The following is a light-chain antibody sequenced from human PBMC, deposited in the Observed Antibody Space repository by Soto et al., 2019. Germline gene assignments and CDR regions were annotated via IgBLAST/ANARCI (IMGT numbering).Light chain of an antibody. Sequence: EIVLTQSPGTLSVSPGERATLSCRASQSVSNSFVAWYQQKPGQAPRLLIYGASSRANGIPDRISGSGSGTDFTLTISRLEPADFAVYFCQQYGSSPRTFGQGTKVDIK. CDR2: GAS. J-gene: IGKJ1*01. CDR3: QQYGSSPRT. V-gene: IGKV3-20*01. CDR1: QSVSNSF.